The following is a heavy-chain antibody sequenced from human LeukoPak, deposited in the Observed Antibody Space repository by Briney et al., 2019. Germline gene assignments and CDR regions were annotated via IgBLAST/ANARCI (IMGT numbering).Heavy chain of an antibody. D-gene: IGHD6-19*01. CDR2: ISAYNGNT. CDR1: GYAFTSYG. Sequence: GASVKVSCKASGYAFTSYGISWVRQAPGQGLEWMGWISAYNGNTNYAQKLQGRVTMTTGTSTSTAYMELRSLRSDDTAVYYCARDQGSSSGGAFDYWGQGTLVTVSS. CDR3: ARDQGSSSGGAFDY. V-gene: IGHV1-18*01. J-gene: IGHJ4*02.